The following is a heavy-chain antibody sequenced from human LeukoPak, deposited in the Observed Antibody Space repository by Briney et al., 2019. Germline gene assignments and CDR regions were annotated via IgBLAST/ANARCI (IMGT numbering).Heavy chain of an antibody. CDR3: ARDGGWLQFFDY. Sequence: GRSLRLSCAASGFTFSRYAMHWARQAPGKGLGWVAVTSYDESNKEFADSVKGRFTISRDNSKNTLYLGMNSLRADDTAVYYCARDGGWLQFFDYWGQGTLVTVST. CDR2: TSYDESNK. J-gene: IGHJ4*02. D-gene: IGHD5-24*01. CDR1: GFTFSRYA. V-gene: IGHV3-30-3*01.